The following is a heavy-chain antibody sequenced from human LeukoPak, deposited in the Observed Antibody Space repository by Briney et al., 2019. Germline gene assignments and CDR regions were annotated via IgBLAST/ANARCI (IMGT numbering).Heavy chain of an antibody. CDR3: ARAGGVKTAALDLDY. D-gene: IGHD6-25*01. CDR2: ISSSGSTI. J-gene: IGHJ4*02. Sequence: GGSLRLSCAASGSTFSDYYMSWIRQAPGKGLEWVSYISSSGSTIYYADSVKGRFTISRDNAKNSLYLQMNSLRAEDTAVYYCARAGGVKTAALDLDYWGQGTLVTVSS. CDR1: GSTFSDYY. V-gene: IGHV3-11*01.